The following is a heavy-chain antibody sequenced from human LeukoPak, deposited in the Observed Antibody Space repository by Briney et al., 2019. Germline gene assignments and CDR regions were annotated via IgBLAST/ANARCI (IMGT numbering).Heavy chain of an antibody. V-gene: IGHV3-11*01. CDR1: GFTFSDYY. D-gene: IGHD3-22*01. CDR2: ISSSGSTI. CDR3: AKPFTNYYDSSGTGLSDY. Sequence: GGSLRLSCAASGFTFSDYYMSWIRQAPGKGLEWVSYISSSGSTIYYADSVKGRFTISRDNSKNTLYLQMNSLRAEDTAVYYCAKPFTNYYDSSGTGLSDYWGQGTLVTVSS. J-gene: IGHJ4*02.